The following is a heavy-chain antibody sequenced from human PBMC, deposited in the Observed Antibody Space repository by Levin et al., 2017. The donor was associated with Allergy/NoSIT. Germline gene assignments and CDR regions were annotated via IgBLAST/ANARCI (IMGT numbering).Heavy chain of an antibody. CDR2: ISFDGTNK. V-gene: IGHV3-30*04. D-gene: IGHD1-1*01. CDR3: ARDGALDTEGSSFDY. CDR1: GFNFRAYA. Sequence: LPGGSLRLSCAASGFNFRAYAMHWVRQAPGKGLEWLAIISFDGTNKYSADSVKGRFTVSRDNSNNTLHLEMHGLRTTDTAVYYCARDGALDTEGSSFDYWGRGTQVTVSS. J-gene: IGHJ4*02.